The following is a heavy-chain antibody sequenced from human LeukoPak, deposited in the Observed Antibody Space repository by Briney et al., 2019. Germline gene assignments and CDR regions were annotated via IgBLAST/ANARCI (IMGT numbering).Heavy chain of an antibody. V-gene: IGHV4-61*05. D-gene: IGHD6-19*01. J-gene: IGHJ3*02. Sequence: SETLSLTCTVSGASITSSNYYWLWLRQPPGKGLEWIGYIYYSGSTNYNPSLKSRATISVDTSKNQFSLKLSSVTAADTAVYYCARGGTKQWLVPNDAFDIWGQGTMVTVSS. CDR3: ARGGTKQWLVPNDAFDI. CDR1: GASITSSNYY. CDR2: IYYSGST.